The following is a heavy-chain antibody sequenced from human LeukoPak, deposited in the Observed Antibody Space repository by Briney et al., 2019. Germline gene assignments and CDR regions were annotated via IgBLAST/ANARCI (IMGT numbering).Heavy chain of an antibody. J-gene: IGHJ6*03. D-gene: IGHD3-10*01. CDR1: GFTFSSYG. CDR3: ARGSPIRWLGANSDYYYYYMDV. CDR2: ISYDGSNK. Sequence: GGSLRLSCAASGFTFSSYGMHWVRQAPGKGLEWVAVISYDGSNKYYADSVKGRFTISRDNSKNTLYLQMNSLRAEDTAVYYCARGSPIRWLGANSDYYYYYMDVWGKGTTVTVSS. V-gene: IGHV3-30*03.